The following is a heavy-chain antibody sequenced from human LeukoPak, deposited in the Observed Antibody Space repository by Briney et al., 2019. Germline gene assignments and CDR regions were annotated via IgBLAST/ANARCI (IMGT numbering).Heavy chain of an antibody. CDR1: GDSISTRGYY. D-gene: IGHD1-26*01. CDR3: ARHKGSYSHLDS. J-gene: IGHJ4*02. Sequence: PSQTLSLTCTVSGDSISTRGYYWGWIRQPPGKGLEWIGSIYFSGSTYYNPSLHNRVSISLDTSQHQISLPLTYVTAPDTTLYYCARHKGSYSHLDSWGQGTLVTVSS. CDR2: IYFSGST. V-gene: IGHV4-39*01.